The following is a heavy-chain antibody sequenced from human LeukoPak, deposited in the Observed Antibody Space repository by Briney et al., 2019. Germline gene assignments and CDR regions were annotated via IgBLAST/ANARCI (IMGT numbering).Heavy chain of an antibody. CDR1: GGTFSSYA. V-gene: IGHV1-69*13. CDR3: AREEGGYNWNPYNWFDP. CDR2: IIPIFGTA. J-gene: IGHJ5*02. D-gene: IGHD1-20*01. Sequence: ASVKVSCKASGGTFSSYAISWVRQAPGQGLEWMGGIIPIFGTANYAQKFQGRVTITADESTSTAYMELSSLRSEDTAVYYCAREEGGYNWNPYNWFDPWGQGTLVTVSS.